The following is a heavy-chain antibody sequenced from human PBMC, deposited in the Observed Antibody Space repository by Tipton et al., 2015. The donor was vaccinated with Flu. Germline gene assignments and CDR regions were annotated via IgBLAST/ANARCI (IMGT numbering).Heavy chain of an antibody. CDR2: INQDGSEK. CDR3: ARSPWTSAGH. J-gene: IGHJ4*02. CDR1: GFPFSSYW. V-gene: IGHV3-7*01. D-gene: IGHD1-1*01. Sequence: SLRLSCAASGFPFSSYWMSWVRQAPGKGLEWVANINQDGSEKYYVDSLKGRFTISRDNAKNSLYLQINSLRAEDTAVYYCARSPWTSAGHWDQGTLVTVSS.